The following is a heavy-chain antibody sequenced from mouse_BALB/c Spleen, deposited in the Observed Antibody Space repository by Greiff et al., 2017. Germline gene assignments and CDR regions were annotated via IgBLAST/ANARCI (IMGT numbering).Heavy chain of an antibody. CDR1: GFTFSSYG. D-gene: IGHD2-14*01. J-gene: IGHJ3*01. Sequence: EVQRVESGGGLVQPGGSLKLSCAASGFTFSSYGMSWVRQTPDKRLEWVATISSGGSYTYYPDSVKGRFTISRDNAKNTLYLQMSSLKSEDTAMYYCARHRDRYGLAYWGQGTLVTVSA. CDR3: ARHRDRYGLAY. CDR2: ISSGGSYT. V-gene: IGHV5-6*01.